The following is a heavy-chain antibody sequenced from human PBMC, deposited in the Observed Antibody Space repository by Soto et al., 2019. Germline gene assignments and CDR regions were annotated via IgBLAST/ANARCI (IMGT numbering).Heavy chain of an antibody. V-gene: IGHV3-23*01. D-gene: IGHD3-3*01. Sequence: GGSLRLSCAASGFTFSSYAMSWVRQAPGKGLEWVSAISGSGGSTYYADSVKGRFTISRDNSKNTLYLQMNSLRAEDTAVYYCAKDYPSGYDFWSGYYLPWFDPWGQGTLVTVSS. J-gene: IGHJ5*02. CDR2: ISGSGGST. CDR1: GFTFSSYA. CDR3: AKDYPSGYDFWSGYYLPWFDP.